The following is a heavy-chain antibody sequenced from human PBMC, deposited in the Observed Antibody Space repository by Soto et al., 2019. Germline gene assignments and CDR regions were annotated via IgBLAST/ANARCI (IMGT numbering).Heavy chain of an antibody. Sequence: EVQLLESGGGLVQPGGSLRLSCAASGFTFSSYAMSWVRQAPGKGLEWVSAISGSGGSTYYADSVKGRFTISRDDSKNTLYLQMNSLRAEDTAVYYCAKQDGDTPQNADFDYWGQGTLVTVSS. D-gene: IGHD5-18*01. V-gene: IGHV3-23*01. CDR1: GFTFSSYA. CDR2: ISGSGGST. J-gene: IGHJ4*02. CDR3: AKQDGDTPQNADFDY.